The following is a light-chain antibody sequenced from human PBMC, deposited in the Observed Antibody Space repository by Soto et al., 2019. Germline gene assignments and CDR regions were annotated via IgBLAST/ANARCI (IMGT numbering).Light chain of an antibody. CDR1: QSISSY. J-gene: IGKJ4*01. CDR3: QQSYITPPT. V-gene: IGKV1-39*01. CDR2: AAS. Sequence: DVHLTQSPSSLSASVGDRVSITCRASQSISSYLNWYQQKPGKAPKLLIYAASSLQSGVPSRFSGSGSGTDFTLTISSLQPEDFATYYCQQSYITPPTFGGGTKVEIK.